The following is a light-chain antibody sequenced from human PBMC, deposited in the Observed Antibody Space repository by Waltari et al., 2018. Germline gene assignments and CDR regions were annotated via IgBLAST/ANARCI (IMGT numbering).Light chain of an antibody. J-gene: IGKJ3*01. CDR2: SAS. V-gene: IGKV1D-8*01. Sequence: VIWMTQSPSLLSASTGDRVNLSCRMSQGIRSYLAWYQQKPGKAPKLLIYSASTLQSGVPTRFSGSGSGTDFTLTISCLQSEDFATYYCQQYYSFPFTFGPGTKVDIK. CDR3: QQYYSFPFT. CDR1: QGIRSY.